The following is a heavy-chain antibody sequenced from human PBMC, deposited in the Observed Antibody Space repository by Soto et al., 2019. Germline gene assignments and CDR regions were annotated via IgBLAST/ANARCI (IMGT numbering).Heavy chain of an antibody. CDR1: SGSISSNNW. Sequence: QVQLQESGPGLVKPSGTLSLTCTVSSGSISSNNWWIWVRQPPGKGLEWIGEIYHSGSTGYNPSFKSRGAISVDKSKNQFSLKLSSVTAADTAVYYCAGRRDGSGSLDSWGQGTLLAVSS. D-gene: IGHD3-10*01. J-gene: IGHJ4*02. CDR2: IYHSGST. V-gene: IGHV4-4*02. CDR3: AGRRDGSGSLDS.